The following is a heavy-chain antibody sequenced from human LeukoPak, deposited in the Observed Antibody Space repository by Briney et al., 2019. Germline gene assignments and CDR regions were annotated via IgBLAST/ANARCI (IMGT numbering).Heavy chain of an antibody. CDR1: GFTFSSYA. Sequence: GGSLRLSCAASGFTFSSYAMHWVRQAPGRGWGGWAVISYDGSNKYYADSVKGRFTISRDNSKNTLYLQMSSLRAEDTAVYYCARDSYYYGSGSYLDFWGQGTLVTVSS. J-gene: IGHJ4*02. CDR2: ISYDGSNK. CDR3: ARDSYYYGSGSYLDF. V-gene: IGHV3-30*04. D-gene: IGHD3-10*01.